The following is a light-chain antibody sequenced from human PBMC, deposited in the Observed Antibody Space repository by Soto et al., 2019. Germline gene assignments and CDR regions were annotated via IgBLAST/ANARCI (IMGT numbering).Light chain of an antibody. Sequence: DIVMNQTPLSSPVTLGQAASISCRSSQSLVHSDGNTYLSWFHQRPGQPPRLLIYKVSDRFSGVPERFSGSGAGTDFTLTISRVEAEDVGLYYCMQATQSTWTFGQGTKVEIK. V-gene: IGKV2-24*01. CDR3: MQATQSTWT. J-gene: IGKJ1*01. CDR1: QSLVHSDGNTY. CDR2: KVS.